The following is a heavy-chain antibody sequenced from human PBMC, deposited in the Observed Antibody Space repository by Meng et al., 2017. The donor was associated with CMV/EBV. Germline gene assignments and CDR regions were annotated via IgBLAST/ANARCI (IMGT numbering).Heavy chain of an antibody. Sequence: GESLKISCAASGFTFSSYSMNWVRQAPGKGLEWVSSISSSSSYIYYADSVKGRFTISRDNAKNSLYLQMNSLRAEDTAVYYCARAVGETVVPAAASYFDLWGRGTLVTVSS. CDR3: ARAVGETVVPAAASYFDL. CDR1: GFTFSSYS. D-gene: IGHD2-2*01. V-gene: IGHV3-21*01. CDR2: ISSSSSYI. J-gene: IGHJ2*01.